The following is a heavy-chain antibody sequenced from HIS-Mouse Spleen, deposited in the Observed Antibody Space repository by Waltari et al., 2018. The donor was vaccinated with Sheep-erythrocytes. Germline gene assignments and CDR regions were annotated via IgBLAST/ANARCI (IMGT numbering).Heavy chain of an antibody. CDR2: MNPNSGNT. J-gene: IGHJ5*02. Sequence: QVQLVQSRAEVKKPGASVKVSCKASGYTFTSYDIHWVRQATGKGLEWMGWMNPNSGNTGYAQKFQGRVTMTRNTSISTAYMELSSLRSEDTAVYYCARGIAAAGTDWFDPWGQGTLVTVSS. V-gene: IGHV1-8*01. CDR3: ARGIAAAGTDWFDP. D-gene: IGHD6-13*01. CDR1: GYTFTSYD.